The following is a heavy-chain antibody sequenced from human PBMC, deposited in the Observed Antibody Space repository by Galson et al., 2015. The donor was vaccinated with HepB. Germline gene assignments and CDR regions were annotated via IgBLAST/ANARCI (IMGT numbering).Heavy chain of an antibody. CDR1: GFTFSSYA. CDR2: ISGSGGST. V-gene: IGHV3-23*01. CDR3: AKDRRYYYDSSGPAGFDP. D-gene: IGHD3-22*01. Sequence: SLRLSCAASGFTFSSYAMSWVRQAPGKGLEWVSAISGSGGSTYYADSVKGRFTISRDNSKNTLYLQMNSLRAEDTAVYYCAKDRRYYYDSSGPAGFDPWGQGTLVTVSS. J-gene: IGHJ5*02.